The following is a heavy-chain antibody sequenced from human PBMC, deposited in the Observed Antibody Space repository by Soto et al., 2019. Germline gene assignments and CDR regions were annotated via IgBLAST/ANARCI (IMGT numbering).Heavy chain of an antibody. CDR3: LRFRLYCSMSSCFADAFYL. CDR1: EFTFSKYW. CDR2: LKEDGSET. J-gene: IGHJ3*01. D-gene: IGHD2-2*01. V-gene: IGHV3-7*01. Sequence: QVVESGGGLVQPGGSLRLSCVASEFTFSKYWMSWFRQAPGKGLEWVANLKEDGSETYYVESGKGRFSLSRYNVKNSLYLQMNGLRVEDTAVYYCLRFRLYCSMSSCFADAFYLWGQGTMVTVFS.